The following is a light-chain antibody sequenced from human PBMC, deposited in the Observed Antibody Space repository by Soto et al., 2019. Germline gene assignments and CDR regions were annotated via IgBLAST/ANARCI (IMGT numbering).Light chain of an antibody. CDR2: VAS. CDR1: QGVGSA. Sequence: EIVMTQSPATLSVSPGETATLSCRASQGVGSAVAWSQHKPGQAPRLLIVVASIRATGVPGSFSGGGSGTELTLTISSLESEDFAVYYGQQYKNWPPRTLGGGTTVEI. CDR3: QQYKNWPPRT. J-gene: IGKJ4*01. V-gene: IGKV3-15*01.